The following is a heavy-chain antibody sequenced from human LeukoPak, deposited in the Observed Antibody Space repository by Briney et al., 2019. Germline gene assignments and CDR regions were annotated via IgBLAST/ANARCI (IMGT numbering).Heavy chain of an antibody. CDR2: IYHSGST. Sequence: SETLSLTCAVSGGSISSSNWWSWVRQPPGKGLEWIGEIYHSGSTNYNPSLKSRVTISVDKSKNQFSLKLSSVTAADTAVYYCGRVVRGVIFYYFDYWGQGTLVTVSS. V-gene: IGHV4-4*02. CDR1: GGSISSSNW. D-gene: IGHD3-10*01. CDR3: GRVVRGVIFYYFDY. J-gene: IGHJ4*02.